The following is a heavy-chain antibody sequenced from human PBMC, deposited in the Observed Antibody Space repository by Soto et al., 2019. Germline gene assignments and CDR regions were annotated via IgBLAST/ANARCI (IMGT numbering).Heavy chain of an antibody. D-gene: IGHD3-10*01. Sequence: GGSLRLSCAASGFTFSSYGMHWVRQAPGKGLEWVAVIWYDGSNKYYADSVKGRFTISRDNSKNTLYLQMNSLRAEDTAVYYCAKEGPLWFGELHFDYWGQGTLVTVSS. CDR3: AKEGPLWFGELHFDY. J-gene: IGHJ4*02. CDR1: GFTFSSYG. CDR2: IWYDGSNK. V-gene: IGHV3-33*06.